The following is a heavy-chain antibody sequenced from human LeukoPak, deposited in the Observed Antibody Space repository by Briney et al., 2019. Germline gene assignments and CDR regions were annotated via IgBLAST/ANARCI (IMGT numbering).Heavy chain of an antibody. CDR2: IIPIFGTA. D-gene: IGHD4-17*01. V-gene: IGHV1-69*13. Sequence: SVKVSCKASGGTFSSYAISWVRQAPGQGLEWMGGIIPIFGTANYAQKFQGRVTITADESTSTAYMGLSSLRSEDTAVYYCARGVLSRTTVTMFWGGYYYFDYWGQGTLVTVSS. CDR3: ARGVLSRTTVTMFWGGYYYFDY. CDR1: GGTFSSYA. J-gene: IGHJ4*02.